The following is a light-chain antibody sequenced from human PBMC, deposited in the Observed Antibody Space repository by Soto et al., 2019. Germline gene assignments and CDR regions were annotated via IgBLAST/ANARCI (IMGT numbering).Light chain of an antibody. CDR2: AAS. J-gene: IGKJ4*01. CDR3: QQLNSYPQT. V-gene: IGKV1-9*01. CDR1: QGISSY. Sequence: IRSIQSPCFLTASVGDRVSITCRASQGISSYLAWYQQKPGKAPKLLIYAASTLQSGVPSRFSGSGSGTEFTLTISSLQPEDIATYYCQQLNSYPQTFGGGTKVDIK.